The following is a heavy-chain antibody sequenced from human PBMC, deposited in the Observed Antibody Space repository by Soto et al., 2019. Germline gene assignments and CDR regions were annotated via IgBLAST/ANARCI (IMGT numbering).Heavy chain of an antibody. CDR1: GGTFSSYA. J-gene: IGHJ5*02. D-gene: IGHD1-1*01. Sequence: VASVKVSCKASGGTFSSYAISWVRQAPGQGLEWMGGIIPIFGTANYAQKFQGRVTITADESTSTAYMELSSLRSEDTAVYYCARDSGMEPQHNWFDPWGKGTLVTVSS. V-gene: IGHV1-69*13. CDR2: IIPIFGTA. CDR3: ARDSGMEPQHNWFDP.